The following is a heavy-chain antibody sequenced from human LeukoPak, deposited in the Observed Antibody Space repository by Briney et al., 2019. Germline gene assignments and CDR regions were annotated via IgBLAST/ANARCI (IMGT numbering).Heavy chain of an antibody. D-gene: IGHD3-10*01. CDR2: INPNSGGT. J-gene: IGHJ6*03. V-gene: IGHV1-2*02. CDR3: AALGFGEAYYYMDV. Sequence: AAVNVSCKASGYTLTGYYMHWVRQAPGQGVEGMGWINPNSGGTNYAQKFQCRVTTTRETSISTAYIELSRLRSDDTAVYYCAALGFGEAYYYMDVRGKGSTVTVS. CDR1: GYTLTGYY.